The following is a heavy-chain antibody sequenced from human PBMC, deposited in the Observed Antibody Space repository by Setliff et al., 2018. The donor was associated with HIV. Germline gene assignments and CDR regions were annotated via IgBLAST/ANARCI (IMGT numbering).Heavy chain of an antibody. V-gene: IGHV5-51*01. CDR2: VFPYDSDT. CDR1: GYSFTTLW. CDR3: ARSMGFKATTRLDF. J-gene: IGHJ4*02. D-gene: IGHD3-10*01. Sequence: PGESLKISCQASGYSFTTLWIARVRQMPGKGLEWMGMVFPYDSDTRYSPSFQGQVSMSADKSINTAYLQWSSLNASDTAVYYCARSMGFKATTRLDFWGPGTLVTVSS.